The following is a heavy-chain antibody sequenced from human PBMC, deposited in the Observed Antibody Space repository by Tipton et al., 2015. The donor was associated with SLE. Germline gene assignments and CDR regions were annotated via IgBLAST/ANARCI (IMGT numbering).Heavy chain of an antibody. CDR2: INHSGST. CDR3: ARVVAAAGTAFDI. V-gene: IGHV4-34*01. Sequence: GSLRLSCAVYGGSFSGYYWSWIRQPPGKGLEWIGEINHSGSTNYNPSLKSRVTISVDTSKNQFSLKLSSVTAADTAVYYCARVVAAAGTAFDIWGQGTMVTVSS. D-gene: IGHD6-13*01. J-gene: IGHJ3*02. CDR1: GGSFSGYY.